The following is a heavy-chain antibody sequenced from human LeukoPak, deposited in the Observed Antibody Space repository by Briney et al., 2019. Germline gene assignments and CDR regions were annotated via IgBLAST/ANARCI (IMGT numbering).Heavy chain of an antibody. CDR3: ARKESVVPAAAGTGFFEFDP. CDR1: GGSISSYY. D-gene: IGHD2-2*01. CDR2: IYYSGST. J-gene: IGHJ5*02. V-gene: IGHV4-59*12. Sequence: SETLSLTCTVSGGSISSYYWSWIRQPPGKGLEYIGYIYYSGSTNYNPSLKSRVTISVDTSKNQFSLKLSSVTAADTAVYYCARKESVVPAAAGTGFFEFDPWGQGTLVTVSS.